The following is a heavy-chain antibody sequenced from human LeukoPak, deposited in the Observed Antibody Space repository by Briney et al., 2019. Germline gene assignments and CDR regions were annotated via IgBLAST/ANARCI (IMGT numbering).Heavy chain of an antibody. CDR2: ISGSGGST. CDR3: AKEGDYGGNDDAFDI. CDR1: GFTFSSYA. V-gene: IGHV3-23*01. D-gene: IGHD4-23*01. J-gene: IGHJ3*02. Sequence: GGSLRLSCAASGFTFSSYAMSWVRQAPGKGLEWVSAISGSGGSTYYADSVKSRFTISRYNSKNTLSLQLNSLRAEDTAVYYCAKEGDYGGNDDAFDIWGQGTMVTVSS.